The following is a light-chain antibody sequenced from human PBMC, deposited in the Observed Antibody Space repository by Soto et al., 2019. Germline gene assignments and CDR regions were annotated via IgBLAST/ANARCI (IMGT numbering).Light chain of an antibody. CDR1: QSIITY. V-gene: IGKV1-39*01. J-gene: IGKJ2*01. CDR2: GAS. CDR3: QQSYSSPPEYT. Sequence: DIPMTQSPSSLSASIGDRVTITCRASQSIITYLNWYQQKPGNAPKLLIHGASSLESGVPSRFSGSGSGTDFTLTISSLQPEDFATYYCQQSYSSPPEYTFGQGTKLEIK.